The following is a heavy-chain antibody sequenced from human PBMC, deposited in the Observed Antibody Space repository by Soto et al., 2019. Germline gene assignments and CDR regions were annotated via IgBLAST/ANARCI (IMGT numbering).Heavy chain of an antibody. J-gene: IGHJ4*02. CDR3: AKAEKVGYNFWSAFPYFAS. D-gene: IGHD3-3*01. CDR1: GFTFSSYA. V-gene: IGHV3-23*01. CDR2: ISSSGSST. Sequence: GGSLRLSCAASGFTFSSYAMSWVRQAPGQGLEWVSAISSSGSSTYYADSVKGRFTISRDNSKNTLYLQMNSLRAEDTAAYYCAKAEKVGYNFWSAFPYFASWGLGTLVTVSS.